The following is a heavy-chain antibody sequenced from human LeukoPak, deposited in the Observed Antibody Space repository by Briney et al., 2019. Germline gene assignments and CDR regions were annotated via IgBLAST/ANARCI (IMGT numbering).Heavy chain of an antibody. D-gene: IGHD3-22*01. CDR2: IYYSGST. Sequence: PSETLSLTCTVSGGSISSYYWSWIRQPPGKGLEGIGYIYYSGSTNYNPSLKSRVTISVDTSKNQFSLKLSSVTAADTAVYYCASNYYDSSGYLYWGQGTLVTVSS. CDR1: GGSISSYY. J-gene: IGHJ4*02. CDR3: ASNYYDSSGYLY. V-gene: IGHV4-59*01.